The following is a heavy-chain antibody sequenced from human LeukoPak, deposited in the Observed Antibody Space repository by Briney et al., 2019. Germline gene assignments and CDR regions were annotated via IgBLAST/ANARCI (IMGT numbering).Heavy chain of an antibody. CDR2: IGGGGKTI. Sequence: GGSLRLSCEASGFSFSDYYMTWIRQAPGKGLEWVSDIGGGGKTIHTDSVKGRFTISRDNSNNSLFLQMNSLRAEDTALYYCARDSPYYYDSSGYYHLYFDYWGQGTLVTVSS. J-gene: IGHJ4*02. CDR1: GFSFSDYY. D-gene: IGHD3-22*01. CDR3: ARDSPYYYDSSGYYHLYFDY. V-gene: IGHV3-11*01.